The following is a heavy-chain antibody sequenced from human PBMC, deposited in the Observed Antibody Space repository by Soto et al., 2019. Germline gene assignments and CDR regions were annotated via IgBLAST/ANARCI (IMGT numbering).Heavy chain of an antibody. J-gene: IGHJ4*02. V-gene: IGHV1-69*13. D-gene: IGHD6-6*01. Sequence: SVKVSCKASGGTFSSDVMSWVRQAPGHGPEWMGAIIPILGTTQYAQKFQGRVTITADGSTSTVYMELSSLRSEDTAVYYCARVFSSSSRYFDYWGQGTLVTVSS. CDR1: GGTFSSDV. CDR3: ARVFSSSSRYFDY. CDR2: IIPILGTT.